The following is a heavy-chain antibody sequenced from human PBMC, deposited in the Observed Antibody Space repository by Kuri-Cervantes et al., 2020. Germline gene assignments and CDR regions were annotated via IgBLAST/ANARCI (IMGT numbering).Heavy chain of an antibody. CDR2: INHSGST. CDR1: GESLSVYY. J-gene: IGHJ4*02. CDR3: ARGDLGFGELLFFDY. Sequence: SETLSLTCAVYGESLSVYYWSWIRQPPGKGLEWIGEINHSGSTNYNPSLKSRVTISADTSKNQLSLKLNSVTAADTAVYYCARGDLGFGELLFFDYWGQGTLVTVSS. D-gene: IGHD3-10*01. V-gene: IGHV4-34*01.